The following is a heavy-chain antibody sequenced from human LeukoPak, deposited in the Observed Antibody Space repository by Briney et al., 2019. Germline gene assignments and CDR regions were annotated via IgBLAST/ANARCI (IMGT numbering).Heavy chain of an antibody. J-gene: IGHJ1*01. CDR2: IYDSGST. Sequence: SETLSLTCTVSGGSINNYYWNWTRQHPGKGLEWIGDIYDSGSTNYNPSLKSRVTISVDTSKNQFSLKLSSVTAADTAVYYCARRISAGTGYFQHWGPGTLVTVSS. D-gene: IGHD6-13*01. CDR3: ARRISAGTGYFQH. V-gene: IGHV4-59*08. CDR1: GGSINNYY.